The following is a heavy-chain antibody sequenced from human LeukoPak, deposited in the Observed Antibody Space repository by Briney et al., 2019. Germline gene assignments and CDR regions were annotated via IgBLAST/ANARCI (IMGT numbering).Heavy chain of an antibody. V-gene: IGHV3-53*01. J-gene: IGHJ4*02. CDR3: ATSPSTGV. D-gene: IGHD1-14*01. Sequence: PGGSLRLSCAASGFTVSNNCMNWVRQAPGKGLEWVSVIYSGGNTYYADSVKGRFTISRDNSKNSLYLQMNSLRAEDTAVYYCATSPSTGVWGQGTLVTVSS. CDR1: GFTVSNNC. CDR2: IYSGGNT.